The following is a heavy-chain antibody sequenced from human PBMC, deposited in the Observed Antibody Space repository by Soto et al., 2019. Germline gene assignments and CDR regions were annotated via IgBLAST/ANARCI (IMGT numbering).Heavy chain of an antibody. CDR3: ATSSPVAGNVMGYFDY. CDR1: GYTLTELS. Sequence: GASVKVSCKVSGYTLTELSMHWVRQAPGKGLEWMGGFDPEDGETIYAQKFQGRVTMTEDTSTDTAYMELSSLRSEDTAVYYCATSSPVAGNVMGYFDYWGQGTLVTVSS. D-gene: IGHD6-19*01. CDR2: FDPEDGET. J-gene: IGHJ4*02. V-gene: IGHV1-24*01.